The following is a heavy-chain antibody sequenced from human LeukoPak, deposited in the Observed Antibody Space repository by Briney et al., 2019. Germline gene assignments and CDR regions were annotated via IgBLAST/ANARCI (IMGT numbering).Heavy chain of an antibody. J-gene: IGHJ4*02. D-gene: IGHD3-10*01. CDR2: ISPRSGDT. CDR1: GYSFTDYY. CDR3: ARGREIHGGSDTKLDDY. Sequence: ASVKVSCKASGYSFTDYYMHWVRQAPGQGLEWMGWISPRSGDTSYAQKFQGRVTMTRDTSINTVDMDLSGLTSDDMAVFYCARGREIHGGSDTKLDDYWGQGTLVTVSS. V-gene: IGHV1-2*02.